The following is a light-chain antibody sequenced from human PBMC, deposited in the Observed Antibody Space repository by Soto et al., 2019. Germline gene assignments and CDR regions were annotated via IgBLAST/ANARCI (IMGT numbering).Light chain of an antibody. CDR3: QQYYSYPVT. CDR2: AAS. CDR1: QGISSY. V-gene: IGKV1-8*01. Sequence: AIRMTQSPSSLSASTGDRVTITCRASQGISSYLAWYQQKPGKAPKLLIYAASTLQSGVPSRLSGSGSGTDFTLTISCLQSEDFATYFCQQYYSYPVTFGQGTKVEIK. J-gene: IGKJ1*01.